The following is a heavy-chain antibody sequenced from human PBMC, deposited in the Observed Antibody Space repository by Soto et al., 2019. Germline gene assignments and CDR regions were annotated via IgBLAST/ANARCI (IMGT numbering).Heavy chain of an antibody. CDR1: SGSISSSNW. V-gene: IGHV4-4*02. CDR2: INHSGST. D-gene: IGHD1-7*01. CDR3: ARGVDGTTSSFDY. J-gene: IGHJ4*02. Sequence: SETLSLTCAVSSGSISSSNWWSWVRQPPGKGLEWIGEINHSGSTTYNPSLKSRVTISVDMSKNQFSLKLSSVTAADTAVYYCARGVDGTTSSFDYWGQGTLVTVSS.